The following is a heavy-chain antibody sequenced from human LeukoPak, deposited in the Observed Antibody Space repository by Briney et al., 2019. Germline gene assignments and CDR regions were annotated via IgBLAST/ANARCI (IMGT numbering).Heavy chain of an antibody. D-gene: IGHD3-22*01. CDR2: INPGNGNT. Sequence: ASVKVSCKASGYTFTDYALHWVRQAPGQRLEWMGWINPGNGNTKSSQKLQGRVTITRATSASTAYMELNSLRSEDTAVYYCARDPSGGYYYDSTGIDYWGQGTLVTVSS. V-gene: IGHV1-3*01. CDR1: GYTFTDYA. J-gene: IGHJ4*02. CDR3: ARDPSGGYYYDSTGIDY.